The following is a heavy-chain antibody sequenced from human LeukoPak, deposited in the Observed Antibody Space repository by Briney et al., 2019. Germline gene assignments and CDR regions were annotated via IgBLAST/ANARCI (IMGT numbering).Heavy chain of an antibody. V-gene: IGHV3-21*01. CDR1: GFTFSSYV. D-gene: IGHD6-13*01. CDR2: ISSSSSYI. Sequence: GGTLRLSCAASGFTFSSYVMHWVRQAPGKGLEWVSSISSSSSYIYYADSVKGRFTISRDNAKNSLYLQMNSLRAEDTAVYYCARDFNTAAAGTLYDYWGQGTLVTVSS. CDR3: ARDFNTAAAGTLYDY. J-gene: IGHJ4*02.